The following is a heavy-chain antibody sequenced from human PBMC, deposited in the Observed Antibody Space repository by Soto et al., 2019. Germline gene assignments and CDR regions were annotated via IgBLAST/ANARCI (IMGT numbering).Heavy chain of an antibody. CDR2: IYSGGST. D-gene: IGHD6-19*01. Sequence: EVQLVESGGGLVQPGGSLRLSCAASGFTVSSNYMSWVRQAPGKGLEWVSVIYSGGSTYYADSVKGRFTISRDNSKNTLYLQMNSLRAEDTAVYYCARDGIVVAGSIVADWYFDLWGRGTLVAVSS. V-gene: IGHV3-66*01. CDR1: GFTVSSNY. CDR3: ARDGIVVAGSIVADWYFDL. J-gene: IGHJ2*01.